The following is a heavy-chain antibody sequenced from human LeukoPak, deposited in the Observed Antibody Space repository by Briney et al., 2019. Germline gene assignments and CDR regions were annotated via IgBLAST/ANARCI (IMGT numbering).Heavy chain of an antibody. CDR3: ARDGEYQLLYWDFDY. J-gene: IGHJ4*02. CDR1: GYTFTSYG. D-gene: IGHD2-2*02. V-gene: IGHV1-18*01. CDR2: ISAYNGNT. Sequence: ASVNVSCKASGYTFTSYGISWVRQAPGQGLEWMGWISAYNGNTNYAQKLQGRVTMTTDTSTSTAYMELRSLRSDDTAVYYCARDGEYQLLYWDFDYWGQGTLVTVSS.